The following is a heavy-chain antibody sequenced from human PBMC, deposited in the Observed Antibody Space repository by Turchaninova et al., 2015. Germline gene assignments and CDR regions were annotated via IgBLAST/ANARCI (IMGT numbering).Heavy chain of an antibody. CDR3: ARLSMRYLFDP. J-gene: IGHJ5*02. Sequence: QVQLQESGPGRVNPTQTLSLTCIGSGGSTNRDDDYWIWIRLPPGKGLEWIGNIYYSGRTYYNASLKSRVSMSVDTSRDQFSLKLRSVTAADTAMYYCARLSMRYLFDPWGQGTLVTVSS. V-gene: IGHV4-30-4*01. CDR2: IYYSGRT. D-gene: IGHD2/OR15-2a*01. CDR1: GGSTNRDDDY.